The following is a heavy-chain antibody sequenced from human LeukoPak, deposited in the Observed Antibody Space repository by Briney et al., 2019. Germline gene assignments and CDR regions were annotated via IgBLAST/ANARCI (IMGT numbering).Heavy chain of an antibody. J-gene: IGHJ4*02. CDR1: GFTVSSNY. CDR2: IYSGGST. Sequence: GGSLRLSCAASGFTVSSNYMSWVRQAPGKGLEWVSIIYSGGSTYYADSVKGRFTISRDNSKNTLYLQMNSLRAEDTAVYYCARARGGETYYYDSSGYIDWGQGTLVTVSS. D-gene: IGHD3-22*01. V-gene: IGHV3-53*01. CDR3: ARARGGETYYYDSSGYID.